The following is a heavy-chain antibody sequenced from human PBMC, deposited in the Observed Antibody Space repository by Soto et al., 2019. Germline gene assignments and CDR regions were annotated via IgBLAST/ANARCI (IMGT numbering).Heavy chain of an antibody. CDR2: IKSKTDGGTT. J-gene: IGHJ4*02. Sequence: GGSLRLSCAASGFTFSNAWMSWVRQAPGKGLEWVGRIKSKTDGGTTDYAAPVKSRFTISRDDSKNTLYLQMNSLKTEDTAVYYCTTGPQQLVLYYWGQGTLVTVSS. CDR1: GFTFSNAW. CDR3: TTGPQQLVLYY. V-gene: IGHV3-15*01. D-gene: IGHD6-13*01.